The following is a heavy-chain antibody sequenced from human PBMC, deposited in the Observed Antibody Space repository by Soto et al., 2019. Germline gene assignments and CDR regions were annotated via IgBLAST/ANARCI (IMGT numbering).Heavy chain of an antibody. CDR2: ISAYNGNT. D-gene: IGHD2-2*01. Sequence: ASVKVSCKASGYTFTSYGISWVRQAPGQGLEWMGWISAYNGNTNYAQKLQGRVTMTTDTSTSTAYMELRSLRSDDTAVYYCARDIVVVPAALYFAYWGQGTLVTVSS. V-gene: IGHV1-18*01. J-gene: IGHJ4*02. CDR3: ARDIVVVPAALYFAY. CDR1: GYTFTSYG.